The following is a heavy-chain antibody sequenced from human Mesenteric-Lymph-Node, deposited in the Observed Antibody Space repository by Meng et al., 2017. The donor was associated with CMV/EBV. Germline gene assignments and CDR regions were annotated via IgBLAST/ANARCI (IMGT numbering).Heavy chain of an antibody. V-gene: IGHV1-18*01. CDR1: GYTFTTYG. CDR3: ARDRINFGADAFDI. Sequence: ASVKVSCKASGYTFTTYGISWVRQAPGQGLEWMGWVSTYNGNTKYAQKLQGRVTMTTDTSTTTAYMELRSLRSDDTAVYYCARDRINFGADAFDIWGQGTMVTVSS. CDR2: VSTYNGNT. J-gene: IGHJ3*02. D-gene: IGHD4/OR15-4a*01.